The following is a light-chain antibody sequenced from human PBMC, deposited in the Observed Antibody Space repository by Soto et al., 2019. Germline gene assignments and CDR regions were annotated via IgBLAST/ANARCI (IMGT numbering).Light chain of an antibody. CDR3: QQYYSAPWT. Sequence: DIVMTQSPDSLAVSLGERATINCKSSQSVLFSSNNKNYLAGYQQKPRQPPKLLIYWASTRESGVPDRFSGRGSGTDFPLTISSRQVEDVAVYYCQQYYSAPWTFGQGTKVEIK. CDR1: QSVLFSSNNKNY. J-gene: IGKJ1*01. V-gene: IGKV4-1*01. CDR2: WAS.